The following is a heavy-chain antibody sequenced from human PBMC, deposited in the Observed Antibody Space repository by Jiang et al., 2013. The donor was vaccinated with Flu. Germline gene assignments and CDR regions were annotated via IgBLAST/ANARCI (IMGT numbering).Heavy chain of an antibody. CDR1: GGSISSGSYY. D-gene: IGHD5-12*01. Sequence: GSGLVKPSQTLSLTCTVSGGSISSGSYYWSWIRQPAGKGLEWIGRIYTSGSTNYNPSLKSRVTISVDTSKNQFSLKLSSVTAADTAVYYCARDNPNIAYSGYDYNANYYYYYGMDVWGQGTTVTVSS. V-gene: IGHV4-61*02. CDR3: ARDNPNIAYSGYDYNANYYYYYGMDV. J-gene: IGHJ6*02. CDR2: IYTSGST.